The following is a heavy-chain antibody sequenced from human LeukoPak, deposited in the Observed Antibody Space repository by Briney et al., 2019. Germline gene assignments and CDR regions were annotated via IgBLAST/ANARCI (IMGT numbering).Heavy chain of an antibody. D-gene: IGHD4-17*01. J-gene: IGHJ3*02. V-gene: IGHV3-21*01. CDR2: ISSSSSYI. CDR3: ARVRDYGDLGPDAFDI. CDR1: GFTFSSYS. Sequence: GGSLRLSCAASGFTFSSYSMNWVRQAPGKGLEWVSSISSSSSYIYYADSVKGRFTISRDNAKNSLYLQMNSLRAEDTAVYYCARVRDYGDLGPDAFDIWGQGTMVTVSS.